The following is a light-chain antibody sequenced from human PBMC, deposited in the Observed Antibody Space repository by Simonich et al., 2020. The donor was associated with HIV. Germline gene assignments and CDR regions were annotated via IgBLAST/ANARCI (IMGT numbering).Light chain of an antibody. CDR2: DVS. CDR3: SSYTISSTWV. J-gene: IGLJ3*02. Sequence: QSALTQPASVSGSPGQSITISCTGTSSDVGGYNYVSWYQQHPGKAPKLMIFDVSKRPSVVSNRFSGSRSGNTASLTISRLQAEDEADYYCSSYTISSTWVFGGGTKLTVL. V-gene: IGLV2-14*03. CDR1: SSDVGGYNY.